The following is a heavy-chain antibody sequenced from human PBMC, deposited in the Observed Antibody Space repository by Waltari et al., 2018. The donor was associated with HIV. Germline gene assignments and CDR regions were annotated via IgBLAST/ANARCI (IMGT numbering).Heavy chain of an antibody. V-gene: IGHV3-30*02. CDR2: MRYDGTNK. CDR1: GFTSTGYD. J-gene: IGHJ6*02. D-gene: IGHD4-4*01. Sequence: QVQLVESGGGVVQPGGSLRLSCAASGFTSTGYDIHWVRQAPGKGLEWVAFMRYDGTNKYYADSVKGRFTISRDNSKNSLYLQMNSLRAEDTALYYCAKEGATLTTSAYFYYYGMDVWGQGTTVTVSS. CDR3: AKEGATLTTSAYFYYYGMDV.